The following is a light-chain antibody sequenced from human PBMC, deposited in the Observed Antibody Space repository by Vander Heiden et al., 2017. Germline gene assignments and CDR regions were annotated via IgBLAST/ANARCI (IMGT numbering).Light chain of an antibody. CDR2: EVS. CDR1: SSDVGGYNY. V-gene: IGLV2-14*01. CDR3: SSYTSSSTRV. Sequence: SALPQPASVSGSPGQSITLSCTGTSSDVGGYNYVSWYQQHPGKAPKLMIYEVSNRPSGVSNRFSGSKSGNTASLTISGLQAEDEADYYRSSYTSSSTRVFGGGTKLTVL. J-gene: IGLJ3*02.